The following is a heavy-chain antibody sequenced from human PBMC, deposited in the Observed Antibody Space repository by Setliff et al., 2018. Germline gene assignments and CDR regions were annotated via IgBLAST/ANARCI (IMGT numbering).Heavy chain of an antibody. V-gene: IGHV3-23*01. J-gene: IGHJ3*01. D-gene: IGHD3-22*01. Sequence: PGGSLRLSCAASGFTFSSYWMSWVRQAPGKGLEWVSAISGSGGSTYYADSVKGRFTISRDNSKNTLYLQMNSLRAEDTAVYYCARVLDYYDSNGYSVDAFDVWGQGTMVTVSS. CDR3: ARVLDYYDSNGYSVDAFDV. CDR2: ISGSGGST. CDR1: GFTFSSYW.